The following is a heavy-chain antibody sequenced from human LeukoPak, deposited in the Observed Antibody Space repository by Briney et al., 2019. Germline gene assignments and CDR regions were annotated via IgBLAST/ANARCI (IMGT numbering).Heavy chain of an antibody. V-gene: IGHV4-39*01. Sequence: SETLSLTCTVSGGSISSSSYYWGWIRQPPGKGLEWIGSTYYSGSTYYNPSLKSRVTISVDTSKNQFSLKLSSVTAADTAVYYCARSGYSSGWYWFDPWGQGTLVTVSS. CDR1: GGSISSSSYY. CDR3: ARSGYSSGWYWFDP. CDR2: TYYSGST. D-gene: IGHD6-19*01. J-gene: IGHJ5*02.